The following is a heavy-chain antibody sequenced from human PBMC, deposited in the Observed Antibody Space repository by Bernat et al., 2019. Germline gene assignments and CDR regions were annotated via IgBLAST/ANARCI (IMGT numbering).Heavy chain of an antibody. CDR2: IYHSGRT. J-gene: IGHJ3*02. Sequence: QLQLQESGSGLVKPSQTLSLTCAVSGGSISSGGYSWSWIRQPPGKGLEWIGYIYHSGRTYYNPSLKSRVTISVDRSKNQFSLKLSSVTAADTAVYYCAGTTVTIATLRAYAFDIWGQGTMVTVSS. CDR3: AGTTVTIATLRAYAFDI. CDR1: GGSISSGGYS. V-gene: IGHV4-30-2*01. D-gene: IGHD4-17*01.